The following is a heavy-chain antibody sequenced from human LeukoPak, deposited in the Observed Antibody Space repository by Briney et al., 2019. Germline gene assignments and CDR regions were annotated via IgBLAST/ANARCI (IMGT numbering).Heavy chain of an antibody. CDR3: AKDYGYSSSWYDY. Sequence: GGSLRLSCEASGFTFDDYGMHWVRQAPGKGLEWVSTISWNSASVGYVDSVKGRITISRDNAKKTLYLQMNSLRPEDTALCYCAKDYGYSSSWYDYWGQGTLVTVSS. CDR2: ISWNSASV. J-gene: IGHJ4*02. V-gene: IGHV3-9*01. D-gene: IGHD6-13*01. CDR1: GFTFDDYG.